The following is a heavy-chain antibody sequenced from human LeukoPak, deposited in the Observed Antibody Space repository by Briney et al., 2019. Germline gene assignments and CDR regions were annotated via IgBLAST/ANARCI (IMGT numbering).Heavy chain of an antibody. CDR2: IYYSGST. V-gene: IGHV4-39*01. CDR3: ARLCGRIAVAGTCGY. CDR1: GGSISSSSYY. Sequence: SETLSLTCTVFGGSISSSSYYWGWIRQPPGKGLEWIGSIYYSGSTYYNPSLKSRVTISVDTSKNQFSLKLSSVTAADTAVYYCARLCGRIAVAGTCGYWGQGTLVTVSS. J-gene: IGHJ4*02. D-gene: IGHD6-19*01.